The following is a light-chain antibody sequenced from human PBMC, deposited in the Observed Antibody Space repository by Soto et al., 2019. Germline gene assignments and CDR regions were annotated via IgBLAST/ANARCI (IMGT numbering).Light chain of an antibody. CDR3: GTWDSSLSVVI. V-gene: IGLV1-51*01. CDR2: DNN. CDR1: TSNIGNNF. Sequence: QSVLTQPPSVSAAPGQKVTISSSGSTSNIGNNFVSWYQQLPGTAPRLLIYDNNNRPSGIPDRFSGSQSGTSATLAITGLQTGDEADYFCGTWDSSLSVVIFGGGTKLTVL. J-gene: IGLJ2*01.